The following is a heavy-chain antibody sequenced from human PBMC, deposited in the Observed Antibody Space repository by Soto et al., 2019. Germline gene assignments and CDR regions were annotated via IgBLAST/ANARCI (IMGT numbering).Heavy chain of an antibody. J-gene: IGHJ4*02. D-gene: IGHD3-16*01. Sequence: GGSLRLSCAASGFTFSKYAMNWVRQAPGKGLEWVSTISASGRNTYYADSVKGRFTISRDNSKNTLYLQMNSLRAEDTAVYYCAKEFYDYHDPRHTLDFRCQPPLVSVSS. V-gene: IGHV3-23*01. CDR3: AKEFYDYHDPRHTLDF. CDR2: ISASGRNT. CDR1: GFTFSKYA.